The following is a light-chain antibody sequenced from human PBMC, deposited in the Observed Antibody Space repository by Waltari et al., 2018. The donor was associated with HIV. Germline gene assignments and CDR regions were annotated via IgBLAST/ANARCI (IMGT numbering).Light chain of an antibody. CDR2: KAS. V-gene: IGKV1-5*03. Sequence: DIQMTQSPSTLSASVGDRVTITCRASQTINNWLTWYQQKPGKAPKVLIFKASTLESGVPSRFSGSGSGTEFTLTISSLQPDDFATYYCQQYASHWTFGQGTKVEI. J-gene: IGKJ1*01. CDR3: QQYASHWT. CDR1: QTINNW.